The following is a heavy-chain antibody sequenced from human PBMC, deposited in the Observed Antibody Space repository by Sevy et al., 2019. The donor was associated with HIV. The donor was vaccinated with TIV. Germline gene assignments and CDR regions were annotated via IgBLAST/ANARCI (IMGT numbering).Heavy chain of an antibody. D-gene: IGHD5-18*01. Sequence: GGSLRLSCAASGFTFSSYSMNWVRQAPGKGLEWVSSISSSSSYIYYADSVKGRFTISRDNAKNSLYLQMNSLRAEDTAVDYCARGGRGDSYGYYFDYWGQGTLVTVSS. CDR3: ARGGRGDSYGYYFDY. J-gene: IGHJ4*02. V-gene: IGHV3-21*01. CDR1: GFTFSSYS. CDR2: ISSSSSYI.